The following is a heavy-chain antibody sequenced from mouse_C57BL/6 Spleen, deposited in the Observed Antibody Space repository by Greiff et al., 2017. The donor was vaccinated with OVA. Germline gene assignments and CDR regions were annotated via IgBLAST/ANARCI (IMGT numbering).Heavy chain of an antibody. Sequence: QVQLKESGPELVKPGASVKISCKASGYAFSSSWMNWVKQRPGKGLEWIGRIYPGDGDTNYNGKFKGKATLTADKSSSTAYMQLSSLTSEDSAVYFCARGLLRDAMDYWGQGTSVTVSS. CDR2: IYPGDGDT. CDR1: GYAFSSSW. V-gene: IGHV1-82*01. J-gene: IGHJ4*01. D-gene: IGHD2-3*01. CDR3: ARGLLRDAMDY.